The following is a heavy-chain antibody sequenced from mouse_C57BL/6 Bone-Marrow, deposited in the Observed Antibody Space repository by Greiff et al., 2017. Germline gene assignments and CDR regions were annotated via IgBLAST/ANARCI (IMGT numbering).Heavy chain of an antibody. CDR3: ARPSYYYGSSLGMDY. CDR2: INPDSSTI. J-gene: IGHJ4*01. Sequence: EVQLQQSGGGLVQPGGSLKLSCAASGIDFSRYWMSWVRRAPGKGLEWIGEINPDSSTINYAPSLKDKFIISRDNAKNTLYLQMSKVRSEDTALYYCARPSYYYGSSLGMDYWGQGTSVTVSS. V-gene: IGHV4-1*01. CDR1: GIDFSRYW. D-gene: IGHD1-1*01.